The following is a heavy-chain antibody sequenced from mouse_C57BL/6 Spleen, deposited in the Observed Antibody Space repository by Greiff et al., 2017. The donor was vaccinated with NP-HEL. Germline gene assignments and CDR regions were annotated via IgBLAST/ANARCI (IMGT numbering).Heavy chain of an antibody. V-gene: IGHV1-7*01. J-gene: IGHJ1*03. CDR2: INPSSGYT. CDR3: ERYYEYDGYFDV. CDR1: GYTFTSYW. Sequence: QVQLQESGAELAKPGASVKLSCKASGYTFTSYWMHWVKQRPGQGLEWIGYINPSSGYTKYNQKFKDKATLTADKSSSTAYMQLSSLTYEDSAVWDCERYYEYDGYFDVWGKGTAVTVSS. D-gene: IGHD2-4*01.